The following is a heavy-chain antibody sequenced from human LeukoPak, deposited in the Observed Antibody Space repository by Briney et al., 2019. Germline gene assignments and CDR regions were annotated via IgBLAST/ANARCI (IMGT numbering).Heavy chain of an antibody. Sequence: QAGGSLRLSCAASGFTVSSSYMTWVRQVSGRGLGLEWVSVLYSGGHTLYADSVKGRFTISRDSSKNILYLQMNSLRGEDTAVYFCARGRGAAAAIPDVWGQGTTVIVSS. CDR3: ARGRGAAAAIPDV. CDR2: LYSGGHT. D-gene: IGHD6-13*01. J-gene: IGHJ6*02. V-gene: IGHV3-66*01. CDR1: GFTVSSSY.